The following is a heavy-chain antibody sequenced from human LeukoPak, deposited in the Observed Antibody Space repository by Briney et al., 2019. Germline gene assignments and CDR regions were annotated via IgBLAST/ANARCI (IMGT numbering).Heavy chain of an antibody. D-gene: IGHD3-22*01. J-gene: IGHJ4*02. Sequence: PGGSLRLSCAASGFTFSSYAMHWVRQAPGKGLEWVAVISYDGSNKYYADSVKGRFTISRDNSKNTLYLQMNSLRAEDTAVYYCASRDEMETYYYDSSFDYWGRGTLVTVSS. V-gene: IGHV3-30-3*01. CDR1: GFTFSSYA. CDR2: ISYDGSNK. CDR3: ASRDEMETYYYDSSFDY.